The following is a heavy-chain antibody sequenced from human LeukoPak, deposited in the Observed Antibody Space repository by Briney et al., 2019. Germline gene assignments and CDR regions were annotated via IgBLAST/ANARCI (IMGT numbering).Heavy chain of an antibody. D-gene: IGHD3-22*01. Sequence: PGGSLRLSCAASGFMFSSYWMAWVRQAPGKGLEWVANIKEDGSDKNYVVSMKGRFTISRDNAKNSLFLQMNSLRAEDTAVYYCARVRDYYDSRGYYFEYFDHWGQGTLVTVSS. V-gene: IGHV3-7*03. CDR3: ARVRDYYDSRGYYFEYFDH. CDR1: GFMFSSYW. CDR2: IKEDGSDK. J-gene: IGHJ1*01.